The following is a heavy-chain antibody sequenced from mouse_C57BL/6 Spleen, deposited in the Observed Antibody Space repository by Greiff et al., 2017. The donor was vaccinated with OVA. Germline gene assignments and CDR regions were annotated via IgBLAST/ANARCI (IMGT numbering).Heavy chain of an antibody. V-gene: IGHV6-3*01. CDR3: TGTIYDGYLYYYAMDY. J-gene: IGHJ4*01. Sequence: EVKVEESGGGLVQPGGSMKLSCVASGFTFSNYWMNWVRQSPEKGLEWVAQIRLKSDNYATHYAESVKGRFTISRDDSKSSVYLQMNNLRAEDTGIYYCTGTIYDGYLYYYAMDYWGQGTSVTVSS. D-gene: IGHD2-3*01. CDR2: IRLKSDNYAT. CDR1: GFTFSNYW.